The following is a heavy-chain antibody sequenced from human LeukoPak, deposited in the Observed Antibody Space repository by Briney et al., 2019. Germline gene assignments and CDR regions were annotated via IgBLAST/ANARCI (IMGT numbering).Heavy chain of an antibody. CDR2: ISTSSGYI. Sequence: PGGSLRRSCAASGFTFSSYSMDWVRQDQGKGREWGTAISTSSGYIYYPNSVKGRFTISRDNAKNSLYLQMNSLRAEDTAVYYCARGEWELLGFDYWGQGTLVTVSS. CDR3: ARGEWELLGFDY. CDR1: GFTFSSYS. D-gene: IGHD1-26*01. J-gene: IGHJ4*02. V-gene: IGHV3-21*01.